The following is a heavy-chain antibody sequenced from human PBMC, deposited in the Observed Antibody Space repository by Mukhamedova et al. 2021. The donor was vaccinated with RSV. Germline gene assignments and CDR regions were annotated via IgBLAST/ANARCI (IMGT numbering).Heavy chain of an antibody. J-gene: IGHJ4*02. Sequence: IPIFGTANYAQKFQGRVTITADESTSTAYMELSSLRSEDTAVDYCARANWGSGRYYRYYFDYWGQGTLVTLAS. V-gene: IGHV1-69*01. D-gene: IGHD3-10*01. CDR3: ARANWGSGRYYRYYFDY. CDR2: IPIFGTA.